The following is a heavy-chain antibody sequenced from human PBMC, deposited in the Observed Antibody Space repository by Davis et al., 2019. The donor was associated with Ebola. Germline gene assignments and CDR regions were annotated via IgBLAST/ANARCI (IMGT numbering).Heavy chain of an antibody. J-gene: IGHJ4*02. CDR1: GYTFTNYG. Sequence: AASVKVSCKASGYTFTNYGITWVRQAPGQGLEWMGWINPHNNNTNYAQNVQGRVTMTTDTSTSTAYMELRSLRSDDTAVYYCARDTSGIAVAGQWGQGTLVTVSS. CDR3: ARDTSGIAVAGQ. V-gene: IGHV1-18*04. CDR2: INPHNNNT. D-gene: IGHD6-19*01.